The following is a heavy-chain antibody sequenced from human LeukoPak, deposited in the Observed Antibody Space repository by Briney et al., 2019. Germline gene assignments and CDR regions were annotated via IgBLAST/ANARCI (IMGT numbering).Heavy chain of an antibody. J-gene: IGHJ4*02. CDR1: GFTFSSYW. D-gene: IGHD4-17*01. CDR3: ARDDFGDYVLY. Sequence: PGGSLRLSCAASGFTFSSYWMSWVRQAPGKGQEWVANINQDGSVKCYVDSVEGPCTISRDNAKKSLNLQMSSLRAEDTAVYYCARDDFGDYVLYWGQGTLVTVST. V-gene: IGHV3-7*05. CDR2: INQDGSVK.